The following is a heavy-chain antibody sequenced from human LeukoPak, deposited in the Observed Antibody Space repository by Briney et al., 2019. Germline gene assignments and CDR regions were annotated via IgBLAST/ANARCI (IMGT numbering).Heavy chain of an antibody. D-gene: IGHD3-22*01. V-gene: IGHV4-59*01. Sequence: SETLSLTCIVSGGSISSYYWSWIRQPPGKGLEWIGYIYYSGSTNYNPSLKSRVTISVDTSKNQFSLKLSSVTAADTAVYYCASGYYDSSGYYPDAFDIWGQGTMVTVSS. CDR3: ASGYYDSSGYYPDAFDI. J-gene: IGHJ3*02. CDR2: IYYSGST. CDR1: GGSISSYY.